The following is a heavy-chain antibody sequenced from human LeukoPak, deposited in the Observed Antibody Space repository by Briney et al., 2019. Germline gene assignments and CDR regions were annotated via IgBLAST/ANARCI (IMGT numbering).Heavy chain of an antibody. Sequence: GGSLRLSCAASEFTFVRYAMNWVRQAPGEGLGWVSYISSSRFKIGYADSVKGRFTIARDDSTNSLYLQMDSLRVQDTAVYYCVRDPSYGSSWYYYMDVWGKGTTVTVSS. V-gene: IGHV3-48*04. CDR2: ISSSRFKI. D-gene: IGHD6-13*01. CDR1: EFTFVRYA. J-gene: IGHJ6*03. CDR3: VRDPSYGSSWYYYMDV.